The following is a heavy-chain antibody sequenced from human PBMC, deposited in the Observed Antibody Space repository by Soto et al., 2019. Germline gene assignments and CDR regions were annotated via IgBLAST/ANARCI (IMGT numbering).Heavy chain of an antibody. CDR1: GGSISETPHF. V-gene: IGHV4-39*01. D-gene: IGHD5-12*01. J-gene: IGHJ5*02. CDR2: IYYTEST. CDR3: ARHWRPGDGFNWFDP. Sequence: SETLSLPCAVSGGSISETPHFWGWIRQPPGKGLEWIGSIYYTESTYYNPSLRSRVTMSVDTSKNQVSLKVNSVTAADTAVYYCARHWRPGDGFNWFDPWGQGTLVTVSS.